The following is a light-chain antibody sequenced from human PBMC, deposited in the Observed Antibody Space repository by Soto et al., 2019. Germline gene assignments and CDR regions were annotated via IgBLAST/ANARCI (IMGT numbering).Light chain of an antibody. CDR1: QSISSW. CDR3: QQYNSYSWT. Sequence: DIHMTQSPSTLSASVGDRVTITCRASQSISSWLAWYQQKPGKAPKLLIYDAYSLESGGPSRFSGSGSVTEFTLTISSLQSDDFATYYCQQYNSYSWTFGQGTKVEIK. CDR2: DAY. V-gene: IGKV1-5*01. J-gene: IGKJ1*01.